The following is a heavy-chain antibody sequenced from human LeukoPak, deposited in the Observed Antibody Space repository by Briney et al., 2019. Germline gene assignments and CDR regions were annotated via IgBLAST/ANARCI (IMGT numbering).Heavy chain of an antibody. Sequence: GGSLRLSCAASGFTFSSYAMSWVRQAPGEGLEWVSVISGRGSGIHYADSVKGRFTISRDNSKNTLYLQMNSLRAEDTAVYYCARGGSRYYYYGMDVWGQGTTVTVSS. V-gene: IGHV3-23*01. CDR1: GFTFSSYA. CDR3: ARGGSRYYYYGMDV. CDR2: ISGRGSGI. J-gene: IGHJ6*02.